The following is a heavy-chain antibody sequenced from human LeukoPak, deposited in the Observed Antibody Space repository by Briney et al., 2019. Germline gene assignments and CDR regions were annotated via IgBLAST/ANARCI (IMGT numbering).Heavy chain of an antibody. D-gene: IGHD7-27*01. CDR2: IYYSGST. CDR1: GGSISSYY. V-gene: IGHV4-59*08. CDR3: ASHWGSGWYFDL. J-gene: IGHJ2*01. Sequence: PSETLSLTCTVSGGSISSYYWSWIRQPPGKGLEWIGYIYYSGSTNYNPSLKSRVTISVDTSKNQFSLKLSSVTAADTAVYYCASHWGSGWYFDLWGRGTLVTVSS.